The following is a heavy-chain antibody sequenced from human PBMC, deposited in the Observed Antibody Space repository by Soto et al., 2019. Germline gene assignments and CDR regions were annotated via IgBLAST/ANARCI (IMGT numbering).Heavy chain of an antibody. D-gene: IGHD6-6*01. J-gene: IGHJ5*02. Sequence: ASVKVSCKASGFSFTGYYIHWLRQAPGQGLEWMGWINAHSGGTEYAQKFQGRVTLTRDTSIATAYLTLTSLTSVDTALYYCAKDLTRQLAYWLDPWGQGTQVTVSS. V-gene: IGHV1-2*02. CDR1: GFSFTGYY. CDR2: INAHSGGT. CDR3: AKDLTRQLAYWLDP.